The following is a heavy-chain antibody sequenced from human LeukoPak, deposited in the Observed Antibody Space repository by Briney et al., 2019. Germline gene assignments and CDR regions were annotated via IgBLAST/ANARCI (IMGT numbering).Heavy chain of an antibody. CDR3: AKGVGSSWYFSIDY. V-gene: IGHV3-9*01. CDR2: ISWNSGSI. Sequence: PGGSLRLSCAASGFTFDDYAMHWVRHAPGKGLEWVSGISWNSGSIGYADSVKGRFTISRDNAKNSLYLQMSSLRAEDTALYYCAKGVGSSWYFSIDYWGQGTLVTVSS. J-gene: IGHJ4*02. D-gene: IGHD6-13*01. CDR1: GFTFDDYA.